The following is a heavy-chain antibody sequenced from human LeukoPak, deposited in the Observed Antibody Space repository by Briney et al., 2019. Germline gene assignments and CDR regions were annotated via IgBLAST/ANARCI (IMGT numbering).Heavy chain of an antibody. CDR2: VSDDGSNK. Sequence: GGSLRLSCAASGFTFSNAWMSWVRQAPGKGLEWVAVVSDDGSNKHYSDSVKGRFTISRDSSKNTLYPQMNSLRVEDTAVYYCARDRHSGSFYGYFDYWGQGTLVTVSS. CDR3: ARDRHSGSFYGYFDY. D-gene: IGHD1-26*01. J-gene: IGHJ4*02. CDR1: GFTFSNAW. V-gene: IGHV3-30*03.